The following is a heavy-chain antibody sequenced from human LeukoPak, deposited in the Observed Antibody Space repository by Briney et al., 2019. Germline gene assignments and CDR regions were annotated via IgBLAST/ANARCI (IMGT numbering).Heavy chain of an antibody. V-gene: IGHV4-34*01. CDR1: GGSFSGYY. D-gene: IGHD6-19*01. Sequence: SETLSLTCAVYGGSFSGYYWCWIRQPPGKGLEWIGEINHSGSTNYNPSLKSRVTISVDTSKNQFSLKLSSVTAADTAVYYCARGLRGYSSGWYDYWGQGTLVTVSS. J-gene: IGHJ4*02. CDR2: INHSGST. CDR3: ARGLRGYSSGWYDY.